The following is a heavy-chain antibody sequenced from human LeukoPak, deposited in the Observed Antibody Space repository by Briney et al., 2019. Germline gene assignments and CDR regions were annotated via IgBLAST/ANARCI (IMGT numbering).Heavy chain of an antibody. J-gene: IGHJ3*02. CDR3: ARYDLRGAFDI. CDR2: IYSGGST. CDR1: GFTFSSFI. D-gene: IGHD4-17*01. Sequence: GGSLRLSCAASGFTFSSFIMSWVRQAPGKGLEWVSVIYSGGSTYYADSVKGRFTISRDNSQNSLYLQMNSLRVEDTAVYYCARYDLRGAFDIWGQGAMVTISS. V-gene: IGHV3-53*01.